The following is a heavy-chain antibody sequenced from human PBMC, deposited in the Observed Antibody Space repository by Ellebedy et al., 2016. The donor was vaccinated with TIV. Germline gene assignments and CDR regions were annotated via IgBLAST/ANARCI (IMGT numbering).Heavy chain of an antibody. D-gene: IGHD4-17*01. V-gene: IGHV3-9*01. CDR3: VKDIFGVLVTTENYFDY. J-gene: IGHJ4*02. Sequence: GGSLRLSCVASGFNFADYAMHWVRQAPGKGLEWVSGINWSGYDIAYADSVLGRFIISRDNAENSLYLQMNSLRADDTAVYFCVKDIFGVLVTTENYFDYWGQGTLVTVSS. CDR2: INWSGYDI. CDR1: GFNFADYA.